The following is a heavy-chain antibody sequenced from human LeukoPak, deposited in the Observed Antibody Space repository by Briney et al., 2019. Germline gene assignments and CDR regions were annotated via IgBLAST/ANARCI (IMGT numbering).Heavy chain of an antibody. D-gene: IGHD4-23*01. V-gene: IGHV1-18*01. CDR2: ISAYNGNT. Sequence: GASVKVSCTASGYTFTSYGISWVRQAPGQGLEWMGWISAYNGNTNYAQKLQGRVTMTTDTSTSTAYMELRSLRSDDTAVYYCARGTVVRTLNSYYYGMDVWGQGTTVTVSS. CDR3: ARGTVVRTLNSYYYGMDV. CDR1: GYTFTSYG. J-gene: IGHJ6*02.